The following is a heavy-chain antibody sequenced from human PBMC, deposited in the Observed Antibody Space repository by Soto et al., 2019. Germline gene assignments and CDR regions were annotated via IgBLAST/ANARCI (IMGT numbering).Heavy chain of an antibody. CDR3: ARKHSLDYISWGLDP. CDR1: GYPFSDNQ. D-gene: IGHD4-4*01. CDR2: INPKSDDT. V-gene: IGHV1-2*02. J-gene: IGHJ5*02. Sequence: QVQLVQSGSEVKKPGASVKVSCKASGYPFSDNQIHWLRRAPGQGLEWMGRINPKSDDTNYAQKFQGRVTMTRDTSIDTAYLELTGLTSDDTATYYCARKHSLDYISWGLDPWGQGTLVTVSS.